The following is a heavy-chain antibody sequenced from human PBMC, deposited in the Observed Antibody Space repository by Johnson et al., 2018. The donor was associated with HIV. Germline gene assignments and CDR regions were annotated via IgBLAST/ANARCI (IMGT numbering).Heavy chain of an antibody. Sequence: QVQLVESGGGVVQPGRSLRLSCVASGFTLSTYGMHWVRQAPGKGLEWVAVMSYDGSNKYYADSVKGRFTISRDSSKNTLYLQMNSLRPEDTAVYYCAKDRNWGRLFYGFDIWGRGTMVTVSS. J-gene: IGHJ3*02. CDR1: GFTLSTYG. D-gene: IGHD7-27*01. CDR3: AKDRNWGRLFYGFDI. CDR2: MSYDGSNK. V-gene: IGHV3-30*18.